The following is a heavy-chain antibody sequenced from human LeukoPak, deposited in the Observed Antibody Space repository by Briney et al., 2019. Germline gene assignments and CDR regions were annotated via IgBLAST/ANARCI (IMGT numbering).Heavy chain of an antibody. V-gene: IGHV4-30-2*01. Sequence: SQTLSLTCAVSGGSISSGDYSWSWIRQPPGKGLEWIGYIYHSGSTLYNPSLKSQVTISIDRSKNQFSLRLSSVTAADTAVYYCAADYGSGSYRFDYWGQGTLVTVSS. CDR2: IYHSGST. CDR1: GGSISSGDYS. D-gene: IGHD3-10*01. CDR3: AADYGSGSYRFDY. J-gene: IGHJ4*02.